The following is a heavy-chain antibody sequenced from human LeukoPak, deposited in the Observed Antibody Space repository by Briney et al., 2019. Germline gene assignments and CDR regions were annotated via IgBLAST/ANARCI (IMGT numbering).Heavy chain of an antibody. CDR1: GGSISSSRYY. CDR2: IFYSGNT. V-gene: IGHV4-39*07. Sequence: PSETLSLTCNVSGGSISSSRYYWGWIRQPPGKGLEWIGTIFYSGNTNYNPSLKSRVTISVDTSKNQFSLKLSSVTAADTAVYYCARDQGAYCSSTSCYYYYYMDVWGKGTTVTISS. D-gene: IGHD2-2*01. CDR3: ARDQGAYCSSTSCYYYYYMDV. J-gene: IGHJ6*03.